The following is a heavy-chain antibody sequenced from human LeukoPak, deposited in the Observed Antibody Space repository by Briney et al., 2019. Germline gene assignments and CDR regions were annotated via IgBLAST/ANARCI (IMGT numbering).Heavy chain of an antibody. CDR2: IISRSGYI. J-gene: IGHJ4*02. Sequence: GGSLRLSCAASRFTFRNFGMNWVRQALGRGLEWVSSIISRSGYIYYADSVWGRVTISRDNAQNSLYLQMNSLRAEDTAVYYCARDRSAGITGTTQGFDYWGQGTLVTVSS. D-gene: IGHD1-7*01. CDR1: RFTFRNFG. CDR3: ARDRSAGITGTTQGFDY. V-gene: IGHV3-21*01.